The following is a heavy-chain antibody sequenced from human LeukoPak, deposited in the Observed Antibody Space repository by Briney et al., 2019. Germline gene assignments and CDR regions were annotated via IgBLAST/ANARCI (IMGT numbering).Heavy chain of an antibody. Sequence: SETLSLTCAVYGGSFSGYYWSWIRQPPGKGLEWIGEVNHSGSTNYNPSLKSRVTISVDTSKNQFSLKLSSVTAADTAVYYCAKDGLYYDSSGQFDYWGQGTLVTVSS. CDR2: VNHSGST. CDR1: GGSFSGYY. CDR3: AKDGLYYDSSGQFDY. V-gene: IGHV4-34*01. D-gene: IGHD3-22*01. J-gene: IGHJ4*02.